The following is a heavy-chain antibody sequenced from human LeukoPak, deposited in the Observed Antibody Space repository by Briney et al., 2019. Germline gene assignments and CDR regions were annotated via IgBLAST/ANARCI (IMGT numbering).Heavy chain of an antibody. D-gene: IGHD3-3*01. CDR3: ARGLALKWLLYPALGDDY. Sequence: PSETLSLTCAVYGGSFSGYYWSWIRQPPGKGLEWIGEINHSGSTNYNPSLKSRVTISVDTSKNQFSLKLSSVTAADTAVYYCARGLALKWLLYPALGDDYWGQGTLVTVSS. CDR2: INHSGST. J-gene: IGHJ4*02. V-gene: IGHV4-34*01. CDR1: GGSFSGYY.